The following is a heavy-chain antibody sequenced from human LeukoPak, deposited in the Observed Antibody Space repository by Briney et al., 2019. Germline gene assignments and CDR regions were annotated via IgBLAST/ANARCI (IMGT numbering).Heavy chain of an antibody. CDR3: ARGLKYRSYYYYGMDV. CDR1: GYTFTSYA. Sequence: ASVKVSCKASGYTFTSYAMHWVRQAPRQRLEWMGWINAGNGNTKYSQKFQGRVTITRDTSASTAYMELSSLRSEDTAVYYCARGLKYRSYYYYGMDVWGQGTTVTVSS. J-gene: IGHJ6*02. CDR2: INAGNGNT. D-gene: IGHD5-18*01. V-gene: IGHV1-3*01.